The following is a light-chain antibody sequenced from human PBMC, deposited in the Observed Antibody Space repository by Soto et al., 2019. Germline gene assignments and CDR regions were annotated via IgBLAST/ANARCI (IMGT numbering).Light chain of an antibody. J-gene: IGKJ3*01. CDR3: QQSYTTPT. CDR2: WAS. CDR1: QSVLSSSNNKNY. Sequence: DIVMTQSPDSLAVSLGERATVTCKSSQSVLSSSNNKNYLAWYQQKPGQAPKLLIYWASTRESGVPDRFSGSGSGTDFTLTLRSRRAEDVAVYYCQQSYTTPTFGPGTKVDI. V-gene: IGKV4-1*01.